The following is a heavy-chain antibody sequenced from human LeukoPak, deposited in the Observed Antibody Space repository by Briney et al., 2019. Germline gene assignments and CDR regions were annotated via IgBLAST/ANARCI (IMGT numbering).Heavy chain of an antibody. CDR1: GGSISSYY. V-gene: IGHV4-59*01. J-gene: IGHJ4*02. Sequence: SETLSLTCTVSGGSISSYYWSWIRQPPGKGLEWIGYINYSGSTNYNPSLKSRVTISEDTSKNQSSLKLSSVTAADTAVYYCARGRYNYALEDYFDYWGQGTLVTVSS. CDR2: INYSGST. D-gene: IGHD5-18*01. CDR3: ARGRYNYALEDYFDY.